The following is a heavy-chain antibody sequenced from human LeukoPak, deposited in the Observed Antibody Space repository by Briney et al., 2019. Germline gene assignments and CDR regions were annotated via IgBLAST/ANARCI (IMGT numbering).Heavy chain of an antibody. Sequence: ASVKVSXKASGYTFTGYYMHWVRQAPGQGLEWMGRINPNSGGTNYAQKFQGRVTMTRDTSISTAYMELSRLRSDDTAVYYCARDRGYCSSTSCYEFDPWGQGTLVTVSS. CDR2: INPNSGGT. J-gene: IGHJ5*02. CDR1: GYTFTGYY. D-gene: IGHD2-2*01. V-gene: IGHV1-2*06. CDR3: ARDRGYCSSTSCYEFDP.